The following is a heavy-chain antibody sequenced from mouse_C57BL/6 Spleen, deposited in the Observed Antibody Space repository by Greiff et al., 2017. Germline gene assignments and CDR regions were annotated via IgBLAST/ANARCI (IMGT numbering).Heavy chain of an antibody. CDR1: GYTFTDYY. Sequence: EVQLQQSGPELVKPGASVKISCKASGYTFTDYYMNWVKQSHGKSLEWIGDINPNNGGTSYNQKFKGKATLTVDKSSSTAYMELRSLTSEDSAVYYCARTWDDAMDYWGQGTSVTVSS. CDR2: INPNNGGT. D-gene: IGHD4-1*01. CDR3: ARTWDDAMDY. V-gene: IGHV1-26*01. J-gene: IGHJ4*01.